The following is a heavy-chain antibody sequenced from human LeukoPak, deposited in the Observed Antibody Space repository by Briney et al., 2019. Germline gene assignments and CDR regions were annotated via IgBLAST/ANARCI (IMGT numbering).Heavy chain of an antibody. J-gene: IGHJ2*01. D-gene: IGHD7-27*01. CDR1: GGSISSYY. CDR2: IYYSGST. CDR3: ARVRPGRLGIDGWYSDL. Sequence: PSGTLSLTCTVAGGSISSYYWSWIRQPPGKGLEWIGYIYYSGSTNYNPSLKSRVTISVDTSKNQFSLKLSSVTAADTAVYYCARVRPGRLGIDGWYSDLCGRGTLVTVSS. V-gene: IGHV4-59*01.